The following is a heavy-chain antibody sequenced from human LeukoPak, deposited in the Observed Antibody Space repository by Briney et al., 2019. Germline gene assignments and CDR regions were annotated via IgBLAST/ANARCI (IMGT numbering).Heavy chain of an antibody. Sequence: GGSLRLSCAASGFTFSSYGMHWVRQAPGKGLEWVAVIWYDGSNKYYADSVKGRFTISRDNSKSTLYLQMNSLRAEDTAVYYCARRGLGSTYYFDYWGQGTLVTVSS. CDR2: IWYDGSNK. J-gene: IGHJ4*02. CDR3: ARRGLGSTYYFDY. CDR1: GFTFSSYG. D-gene: IGHD2-15*01. V-gene: IGHV3-33*01.